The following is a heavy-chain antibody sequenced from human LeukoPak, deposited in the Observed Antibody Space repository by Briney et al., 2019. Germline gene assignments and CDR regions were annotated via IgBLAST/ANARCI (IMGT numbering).Heavy chain of an antibody. CDR2: IRYDGSKT. CDR1: GFDLSRNG. Sequence: PGGSLRLSCAASGFDLSRNGMHWVRQAPGKGLEWVSFIRYDGSKTFYGDSVTGRFTSSRDNSKNTLYLQMNSLRPEDTAVYYCAKFETARYNYGSFESWGQGTLVTVSS. CDR3: AKFETARYNYGSFES. J-gene: IGHJ4*02. D-gene: IGHD5-18*01. V-gene: IGHV3-30*02.